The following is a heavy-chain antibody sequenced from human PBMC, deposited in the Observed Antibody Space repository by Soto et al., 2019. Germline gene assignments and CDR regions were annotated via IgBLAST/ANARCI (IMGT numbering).Heavy chain of an antibody. V-gene: IGHV3-48*02. CDR3: ARDWDIVVVPVAMLPYGSGSYYNSAFDY. Sequence: GGSLRLSCAASGFTFSSYSMNWVRQAPGKGLEWVSYISSSSSTIYYADSVKGRFTISRDNAKNSLYLQMNSLRDEDTAVYYCARDWDIVVVPVAMLPYGSGSYYNSAFDYWGQGTLVTVSS. J-gene: IGHJ4*02. CDR1: GFTFSSYS. CDR2: ISSSSSTI. D-gene: IGHD2-2*01.